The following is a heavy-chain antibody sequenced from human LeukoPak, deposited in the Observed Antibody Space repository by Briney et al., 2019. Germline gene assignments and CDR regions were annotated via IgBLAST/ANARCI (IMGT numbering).Heavy chain of an antibody. J-gene: IGHJ4*02. Sequence: GGSLRLSCAASGFTFSDYYMSWIRQAPGKGLEGVSYISSSSSYTNYADSVKGRFTISRDNAKNSLYLQMNSLRAEDTAVYYCARGEREVHGSGTHYWGQGTLVAVSS. CDR2: ISSSSSYT. CDR3: ARGEREVHGSGTHY. D-gene: IGHD3-10*01. CDR1: GFTFSDYY. V-gene: IGHV3-11*06.